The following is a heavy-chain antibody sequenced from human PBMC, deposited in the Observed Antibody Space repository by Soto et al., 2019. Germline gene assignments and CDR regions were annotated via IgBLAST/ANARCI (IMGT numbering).Heavy chain of an antibody. V-gene: IGHV3-30-3*01. D-gene: IGHD2-15*01. J-gene: IGHJ4*02. CDR3: ARDFIVVVVAATGGYFDY. Sequence: GGSLRLSCAASGFTFSSYAMHWVRQAPGKGLEWVAVISYDGSNKYYADSVKGRFTISRDNSKNTLYLQMNSLRAEDTAVYYCARDFIVVVVAATGGYFDYWGQGTLVTVSS. CDR2: ISYDGSNK. CDR1: GFTFSSYA.